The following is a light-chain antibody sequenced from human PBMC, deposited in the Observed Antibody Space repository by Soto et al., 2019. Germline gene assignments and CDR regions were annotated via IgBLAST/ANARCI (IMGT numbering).Light chain of an antibody. CDR2: AAS. CDR3: QQYATSPPT. CDR1: QSIISNY. Sequence: EIVLTQSPGTVSLSPGERATLSCRARQSIISNYLAWYQQKPGQAPRLLIYAASSRATGIPDRFSGSGSATDFTLTLSRLEPEDFAVYYCQQYATSPPTFGGGTKVEIK. J-gene: IGKJ4*01. V-gene: IGKV3-20*01.